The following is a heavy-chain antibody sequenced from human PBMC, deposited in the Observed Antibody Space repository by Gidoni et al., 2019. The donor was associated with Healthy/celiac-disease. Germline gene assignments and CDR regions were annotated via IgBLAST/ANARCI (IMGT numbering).Heavy chain of an antibody. D-gene: IGHD6-6*01. CDR3: ARTYSSSGGVDY. CDR1: GGSISSYY. V-gene: IGHV4-59*01. Sequence: QVQLQESGPGLAKPSETLSLTCTVSGGSISSYYWSWIRQPPGKGLEWIGYIYYSGSTNYNPSLKSRVTISVDTSKNQFSLKLSSVTAADTAVYYCARTYSSSGGVDYWGQGTLVTVSS. J-gene: IGHJ4*02. CDR2: IYYSGST.